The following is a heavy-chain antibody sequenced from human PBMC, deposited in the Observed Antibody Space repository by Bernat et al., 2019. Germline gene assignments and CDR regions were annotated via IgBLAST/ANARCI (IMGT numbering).Heavy chain of an antibody. V-gene: IGHV4-39*01. CDR1: GGSISSSSYY. Sequence: QLQLQESGPGLVKPSETLSLTCTVSGGSISSSSYYWGWIRQPPGKGLEWIGSIHYSGSTYYNPSLKSRVTISVDTSKNQFSLKLSSVTAADTAVYYCARAPATMIVVDNYFDYWGQGTLVTVSS. J-gene: IGHJ4*02. CDR2: IHYSGST. D-gene: IGHD3-22*01. CDR3: ARAPATMIVVDNYFDY.